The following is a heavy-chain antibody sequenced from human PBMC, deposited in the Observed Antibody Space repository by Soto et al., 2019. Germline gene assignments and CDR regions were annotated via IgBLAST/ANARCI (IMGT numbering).Heavy chain of an antibody. D-gene: IGHD3-22*01. Sequence: QVQLVQSGAEVKEPGASVKVSCKASGYTFTSYGLNWVRQAPGQGLEWMGWISAYNGNTNYAQKFQGRVTMTTDTSTSTAYMMLRSLISDDTAVYSCATSGSSAYYLDYWGQVTLVTVSA. CDR1: GYTFTSYG. CDR2: ISAYNGNT. V-gene: IGHV1-18*01. CDR3: ATSGSSAYYLDY. J-gene: IGHJ4*02.